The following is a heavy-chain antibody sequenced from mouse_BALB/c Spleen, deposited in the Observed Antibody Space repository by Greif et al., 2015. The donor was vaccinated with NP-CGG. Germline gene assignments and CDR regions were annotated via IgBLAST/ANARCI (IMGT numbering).Heavy chain of an antibody. V-gene: IGHV1-69*02. CDR1: GYTFTSYW. CDR2: IYPSDSYT. D-gene: IGHD2-1*01. J-gene: IGHJ4*01. Sequence: QVQLQQSGAELVRPGASVKLSCKASGYTFTSYWINWVKQRPGQGLEWIGNIYPSDSYTNYNQKFKDKATLTVDKSSSTAYMQLSSPTSEDSAVYYCTRGNGNYAMDYWGQGTSVTVSS. CDR3: TRGNGNYAMDY.